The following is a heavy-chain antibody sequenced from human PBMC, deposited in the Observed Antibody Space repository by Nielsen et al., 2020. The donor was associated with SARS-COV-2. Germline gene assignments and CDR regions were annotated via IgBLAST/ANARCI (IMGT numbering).Heavy chain of an antibody. Sequence: ASVKVSCKASGYTFTSYAMNWVRQAPGQRLEWMGWINAGNGNTKYSQKFQGRVTITRDTSASTAYMEVRSLRSEDTAVYYCARGIGYGSGSYWGYWGQGTLVTVSS. CDR2: INAGNGNT. CDR3: ARGIGYGSGSYWGY. J-gene: IGHJ4*02. CDR1: GYTFTSYA. V-gene: IGHV1-3*01. D-gene: IGHD3-10*01.